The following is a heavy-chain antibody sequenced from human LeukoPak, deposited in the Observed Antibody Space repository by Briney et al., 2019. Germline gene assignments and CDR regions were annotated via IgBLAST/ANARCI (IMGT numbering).Heavy chain of an antibody. CDR3: AREYYDSSGFIDD. CDR1: GGTFTSYA. D-gene: IGHD3-22*01. V-gene: IGHV1-69*05. CDR2: IIPIFGTA. Sequence: GSSVKVSCKASGGTFTSYAISWVRQAPGRGHEWMGRIIPIFGTANYAQKFQGRVTITTDESTSTAYMELSSVRSEDTAVYYCAREYYDSSGFIDDWGQGTLVTVSS. J-gene: IGHJ4*02.